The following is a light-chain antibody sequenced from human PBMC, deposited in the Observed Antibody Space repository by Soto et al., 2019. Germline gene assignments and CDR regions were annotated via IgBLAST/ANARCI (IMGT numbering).Light chain of an antibody. Sequence: DIQLTQSPSFLSASVEDRVTISCRASYDTSSSLAWYQQEPGKPPKLLSYDSSTLQTGVPSRFTGSGSGRKFTLTISGLQFGDFATYFCQQLSHYPYTFGQGTKLEI. CDR3: QQLSHYPYT. CDR2: DSS. J-gene: IGKJ2*01. V-gene: IGKV1-9*01. CDR1: YDTSSS.